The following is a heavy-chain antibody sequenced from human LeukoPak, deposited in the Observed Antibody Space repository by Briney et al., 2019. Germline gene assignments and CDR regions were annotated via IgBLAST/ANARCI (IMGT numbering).Heavy chain of an antibody. D-gene: IGHD3-10*01. CDR3: ARARYGSGSYYFDY. CDR2: IYSGGST. CDR1: GITLSNYG. Sequence: PGGSLRLSCAVSGITLSNYGMSRVRQAPGKGLEWVSVIYSGGSTYYADSVKGRFTISRDNSKNTLYLQMNSLRAEDTAVYYCARARYGSGSYYFDYWGQGTLVTVSS. V-gene: IGHV3-66*01. J-gene: IGHJ4*02.